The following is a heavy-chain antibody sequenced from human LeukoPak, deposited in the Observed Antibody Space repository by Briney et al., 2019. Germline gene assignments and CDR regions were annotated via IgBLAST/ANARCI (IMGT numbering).Heavy chain of an antibody. J-gene: IGHJ4*02. CDR3: ARDCSGGSCYDGVDY. CDR2: ISGYNGNI. V-gene: IGHV1-18*01. CDR1: GYTFTRYG. D-gene: IGHD2-15*01. Sequence: ASVKVSCKASGYTFTRYGISWVRQAPGQGLEWMGWISGYNGNIKYAQKFQGRVTMTTDTSTTTAYMELRSLRSDGTAVYYCARDCSGGSCYDGVDYWGQGTLVTVSS.